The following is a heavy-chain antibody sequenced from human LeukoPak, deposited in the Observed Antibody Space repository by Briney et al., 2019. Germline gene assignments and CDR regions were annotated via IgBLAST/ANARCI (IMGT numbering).Heavy chain of an antibody. CDR3: ARDSVGAIFDY. V-gene: IGHV4-4*07. Sequence: SETLSLTCTVSGGSISSYYWNWIRQPAGKGLEWIGRIYSFGSTYYNPSLRSRVTMSGDASKNQFSLSLTSVTAADTAVYYCARDSVGAIFDYWAQGTLVTVSS. J-gene: IGHJ4*02. CDR2: IYSFGST. CDR1: GGSISSYY. D-gene: IGHD1-26*01.